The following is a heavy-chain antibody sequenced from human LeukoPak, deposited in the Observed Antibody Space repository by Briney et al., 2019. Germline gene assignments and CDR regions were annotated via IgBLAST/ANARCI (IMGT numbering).Heavy chain of an antibody. V-gene: IGHV3-20*04. CDR2: INWNGGST. Sequence: GGSLRLSCAASGFTLDDYGMSWVRQAPGKGLEWVSGINWNGGSTGYADSVKGRFTISRDNAKNSLYLQMNSLRAEDTALYYCARDDGDYYDSRKPLDYWGQGTLVTVSS. D-gene: IGHD3-22*01. CDR1: GFTLDDYG. J-gene: IGHJ4*02. CDR3: ARDDGDYYDSRKPLDY.